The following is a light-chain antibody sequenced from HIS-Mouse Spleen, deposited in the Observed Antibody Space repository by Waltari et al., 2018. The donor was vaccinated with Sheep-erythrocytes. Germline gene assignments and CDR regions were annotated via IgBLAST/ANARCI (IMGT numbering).Light chain of an antibody. CDR1: SSDVGGYNY. CDR3: CSYAGSYNHV. J-gene: IGLJ1*01. V-gene: IGLV2-11*01. CDR2: DVS. Sequence: QSALTQPRSVSGSPGQSVTISCTGTSSDVGGYNYVSWYQQHPGKSPNLMIYDVSKRPSAVPVRFSGSKSGNSASLTISGLQAEDEADYYCCSYAGSYNHVFATGTKVTVL.